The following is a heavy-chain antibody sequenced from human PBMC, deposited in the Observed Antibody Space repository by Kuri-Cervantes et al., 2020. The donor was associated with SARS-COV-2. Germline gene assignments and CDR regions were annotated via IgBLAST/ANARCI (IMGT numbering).Heavy chain of an antibody. V-gene: IGHV3-30*02. CDR3: AKDMYYDSSGFYDAFDI. CDR1: GFTFSSYG. J-gene: IGHJ3*02. CDR2: IRYDGSNK. Sequence: GESLKISCAASGFTFSSYGMHWVRQAPGKGLEWVAFIRYDGSNKYYADSVKGRFTISRDNSKNTLYLQMNSLRAEDTAVYYCAKDMYYDSSGFYDAFDIWGQGTTVTVSS. D-gene: IGHD3-22*01.